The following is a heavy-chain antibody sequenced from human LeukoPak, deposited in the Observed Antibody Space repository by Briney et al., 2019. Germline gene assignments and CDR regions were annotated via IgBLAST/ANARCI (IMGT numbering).Heavy chain of an antibody. Sequence: ASVEVSCKASGYTFTSYDINWVRQATGQGLEWMGWMNPNSGNTGYAQKFQGRVTMTRNTSISTAYMELSSLRSEGTAVYYCARGLYSSGYFDAFDIWGQGTMVTVSS. CDR3: ARGLYSSGYFDAFDI. CDR2: MNPNSGNT. CDR1: GYTFTSYD. V-gene: IGHV1-8*01. J-gene: IGHJ3*02. D-gene: IGHD3-22*01.